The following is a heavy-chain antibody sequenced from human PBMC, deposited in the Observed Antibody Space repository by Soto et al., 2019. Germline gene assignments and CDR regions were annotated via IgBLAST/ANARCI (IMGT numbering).Heavy chain of an antibody. CDR1: GASVSSGDYY. J-gene: IGHJ4*02. CDR3: VRVDADDSSGYFLDY. CDR2: IYFRGTT. Sequence: QVQLQEAGPGLVKPSETLALNCSVSGASVSSGDYYWSWIRQPPGKGLERIGYIYFRGTTSYAPHLRRRVSISMDTSNDCFVLKVKSVAAADTAFYYCVRVDADDSSGYFLDYWGQGPLVSVSS. D-gene: IGHD3-22*01. V-gene: IGHV4-61*03.